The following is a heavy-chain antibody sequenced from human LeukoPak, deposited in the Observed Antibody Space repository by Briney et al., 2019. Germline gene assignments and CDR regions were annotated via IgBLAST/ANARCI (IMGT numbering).Heavy chain of an antibody. CDR1: GGSISSSSYY. Sequence: SETLSLTCTVSGGSISSSSYYWGWIRQPPGKGLEWIGSIYYSGSTYYNPSLKSRVTISVDTSKNQFSLKLSSVTAADTAVYYCARATCTNGVCYRGVDAFDIWGQGTMVTVSS. CDR3: ARATCTNGVCYRGVDAFDI. V-gene: IGHV4-39*07. J-gene: IGHJ3*02. D-gene: IGHD2-8*01. CDR2: IYYSGST.